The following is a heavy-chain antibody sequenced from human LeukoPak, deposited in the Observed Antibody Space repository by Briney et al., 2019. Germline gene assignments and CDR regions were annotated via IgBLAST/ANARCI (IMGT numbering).Heavy chain of an antibody. D-gene: IGHD3-3*01. J-gene: IGHJ6*03. CDR2: INHSGST. CDR3: ARPRRITIFGVVQGAYYMDV. V-gene: IGHV4-34*01. Sequence: SETLSLTCAVYGGSFSGYYWSWIRQPPGKGLEWIGEINHSGSTNYNPSLKSRVTISVDTSKNQFSLKLSSVTAADTAVYYCARPRRITIFGVVQGAYYMDVWGKGTTVTVSS. CDR1: GGSFSGYY.